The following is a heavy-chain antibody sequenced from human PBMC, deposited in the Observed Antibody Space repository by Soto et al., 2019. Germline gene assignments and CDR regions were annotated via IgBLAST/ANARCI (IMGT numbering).Heavy chain of an antibody. V-gene: IGHV4-30-4*01. CDR2: IYYSGST. CDR3: AREDSYYDSSGYYYNAFDI. J-gene: IGHJ3*02. D-gene: IGHD3-22*01. Sequence: SETLSLTCTVSGGSISCGDYYWSWIRQPPGKGLEWIGYIYYSGSTYYNPSLKSRVTISVDTSKNQFSLKLSSVTAADTAVYYCAREDSYYDSSGYYYNAFDIWGQGTMVTVSS. CDR1: GGSISCGDYY.